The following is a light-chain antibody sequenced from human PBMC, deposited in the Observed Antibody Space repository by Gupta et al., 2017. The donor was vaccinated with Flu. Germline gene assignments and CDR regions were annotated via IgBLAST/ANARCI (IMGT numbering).Light chain of an antibody. CDR2: DAS. CDR1: QGVKNY. J-gene: IGKJ2*01. V-gene: IGKV1-33*01. Sequence: TQMTQSPSSLSASVGDRVTITCQASQGVKNYLNWYQQKPGKPPKLLIYDASNLEAGVSSRFSGSGSVTHFSLTISRLQPEDAATYCFHQDDDLPNTFGQGTKLQIK. CDR3: HQDDDLPNT.